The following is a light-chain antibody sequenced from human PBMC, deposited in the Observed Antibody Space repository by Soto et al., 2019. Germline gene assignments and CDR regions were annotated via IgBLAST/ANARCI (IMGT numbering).Light chain of an antibody. CDR1: SSDVGGYTY. Sequence: QSALTQPPSASGSPGQSVTFSCTGTSSDVGGYTYVSWYQQHPGNAPKLMIYEVNKRPSGVPDRFSGSKSGNTASLTVSGLQAEDEADYYCSSYAGSNNLVFGGGTKLTVL. V-gene: IGLV2-8*01. CDR2: EVN. CDR3: SSYAGSNNLV. J-gene: IGLJ2*01.